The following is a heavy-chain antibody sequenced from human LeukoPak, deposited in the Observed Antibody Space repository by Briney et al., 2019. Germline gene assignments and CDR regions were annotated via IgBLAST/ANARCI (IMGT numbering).Heavy chain of an antibody. CDR3: ARGGAPILRFLEWAHYYYGMDV. CDR2: ISSYSTYI. CDR1: GFTFSTYS. J-gene: IGHJ6*02. V-gene: IGHV3-21*01. D-gene: IGHD3-3*01. Sequence: SGGSLRLSCAASGFTFSTYSMNWVRQAPGKGLEWVSSISSYSTYISYADSVKGRFTISRDNAKNSLFLQMNSLRAEDTAVYYCARGGAPILRFLEWAHYYYGMDVWGQGTTVTVSS.